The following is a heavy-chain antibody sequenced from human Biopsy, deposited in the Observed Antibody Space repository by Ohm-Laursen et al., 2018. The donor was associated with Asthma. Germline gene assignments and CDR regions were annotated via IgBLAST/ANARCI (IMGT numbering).Heavy chain of an antibody. Sequence: SETLSLTCTVSGGSVSSGRYYCSWIRQPPGKGLAWVSYISYSGSTDYNPSLKSRLTISMDTSKNQFSLKLSSVTAADTAVYYCARVPTTLRYFDLWGRGPLVTVSS. D-gene: IGHD2-15*01. V-gene: IGHV4-61*01. CDR3: ARVPTTLRYFDL. CDR2: ISYSGST. J-gene: IGHJ2*01. CDR1: GGSVSSGRYY.